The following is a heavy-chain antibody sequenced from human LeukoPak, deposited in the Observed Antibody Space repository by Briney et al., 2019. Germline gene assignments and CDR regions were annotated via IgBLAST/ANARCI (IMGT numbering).Heavy chain of an antibody. Sequence: SETLSLTCTVSGGSVSSGSYYWSWIRQPPGKGLEWIGYIYYSGSTNYNPSLKSRVTISVDTSKNQFSLKLSSVTAADTAVYYCARTWADRHFDWLFYFDYWGQGTLVTVSS. D-gene: IGHD3-9*01. CDR3: ARTWADRHFDWLFYFDY. V-gene: IGHV4-61*01. J-gene: IGHJ4*02. CDR2: IYYSGST. CDR1: GGSVSSGSYY.